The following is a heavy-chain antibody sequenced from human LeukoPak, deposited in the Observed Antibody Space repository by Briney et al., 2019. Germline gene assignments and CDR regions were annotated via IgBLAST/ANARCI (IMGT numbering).Heavy chain of an antibody. V-gene: IGHV3-74*01. J-gene: IGHJ1*01. CDR1: GFNFSSYE. CDR2: INSDGSGT. CDR3: ARDTGSYNALQH. D-gene: IGHD1-26*01. Sequence: PGGSLILSCPASGFNFSSYEMHWVRQAPGKGLVWVSRINSDGSGTIYADSVKGRFTISRDNAKNTLYLQMNSLRAEDTAVYYCARDTGSYNALQHGGQGALVTVSS.